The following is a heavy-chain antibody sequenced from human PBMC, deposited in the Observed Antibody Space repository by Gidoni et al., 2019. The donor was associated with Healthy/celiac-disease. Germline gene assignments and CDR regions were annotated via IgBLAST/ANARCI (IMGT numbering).Heavy chain of an antibody. CDR2: IYHSGST. Sequence: QVQLQESGPGLVKPSGTLSLTCAVSGGSIRSSNWWSWVRQPPGKGLEGIGEIYHSGSTNYNPSLKSRFTISVDKSKNQFSLKLSSVTAADTAVYYCARDSGGYCSGGSCYDYWGQGTLVTVSS. CDR1: GGSIRSSNW. V-gene: IGHV4-4*02. J-gene: IGHJ4*02. CDR3: ARDSGGYCSGGSCYDY. D-gene: IGHD2-15*01.